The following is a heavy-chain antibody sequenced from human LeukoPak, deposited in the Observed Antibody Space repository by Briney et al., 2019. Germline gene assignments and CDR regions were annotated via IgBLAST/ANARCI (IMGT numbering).Heavy chain of an antibody. V-gene: IGHV4-59*01. D-gene: IGHD1-7*01. CDR3: ARVLELREGYYYYYMDV. CDR2: IYYSGST. CDR1: GGSISSYY. J-gene: IGHJ6*03. Sequence: SETLSLTCTVSGGSISSYYWSWIRQPPGKGLEWIGYIYYSGSTNYNPSLKSRVTISVDTSKNLFSLKLSSVTAADTAVYYCARVLELREGYYYYYMDVWGKGTTVTVSS.